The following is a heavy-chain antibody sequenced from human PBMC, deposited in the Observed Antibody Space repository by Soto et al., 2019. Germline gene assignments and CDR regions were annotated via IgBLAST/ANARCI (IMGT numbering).Heavy chain of an antibody. V-gene: IGHV3-30-3*01. D-gene: IGHD2-2*01. CDR3: ARDIALVPAARSSRLDY. Sequence: GGSLRLSCSPAGFSFSSYTVHWVAQDPGKGLEWVAVISYDGSNKYYADSVKGRFTISRDNSKNTLYLQMNSLRAEDTAVYYCARDIALVPAARSSRLDYWGQGT. J-gene: IGHJ4*02. CDR1: GFSFSSYT. CDR2: ISYDGSNK.